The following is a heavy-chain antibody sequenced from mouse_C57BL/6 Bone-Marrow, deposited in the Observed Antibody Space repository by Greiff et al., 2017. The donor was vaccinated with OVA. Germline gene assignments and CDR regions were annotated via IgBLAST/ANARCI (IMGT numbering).Heavy chain of an antibody. J-gene: IGHJ4*01. CDR2: IHPSDSDT. CDR1: GYTFTSYW. D-gene: IGHD1-1*01. V-gene: IGHV1-74*01. CDR3: AIGDYYGSSYLWYAMDY. Sequence: VQLQQPGAELVKPGASVKVSCKASGYTFTSYWMHWVKQRPGQGLEWIGGIHPSDSDTNYNPKFKGKATLTVDKSSSTAYMQLSSLTSEGSAVYYGAIGDYYGSSYLWYAMDYWGQGTSVTVSS.